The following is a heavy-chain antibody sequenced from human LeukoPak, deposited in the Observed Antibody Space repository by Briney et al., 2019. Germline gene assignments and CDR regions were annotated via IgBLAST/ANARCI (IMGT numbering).Heavy chain of an antibody. Sequence: GGSLRLSCAASGYSFSSYWMHRVRQVPGKGLVWVSRIDNYGRTTDYADSVKGRFTISRDNVQNTLYLQMNSLNAEDTAVYYCARDVGVAGSFWGQGTLVTVSS. CDR3: ARDVGVAGSF. V-gene: IGHV3-74*01. J-gene: IGHJ4*02. CDR2: IDNYGRTT. CDR1: GYSFSSYW. D-gene: IGHD3-10*01.